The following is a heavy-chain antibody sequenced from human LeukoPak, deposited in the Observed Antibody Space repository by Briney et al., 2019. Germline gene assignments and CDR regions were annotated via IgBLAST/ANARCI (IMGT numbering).Heavy chain of an antibody. CDR2: INHSGST. Sequence: SETLSLTCAVYVGSFSGYYWSWIRQPPGKGLEWIGAINHSGSTNYNSSLKSRVTISVDTSKNQFSLKLSSVTAADTAVYYCARGYYGSGSRCHMDVWGKGTTITVS. CDR1: VGSFSGYY. D-gene: IGHD3-10*01. V-gene: IGHV4-34*01. J-gene: IGHJ6*03. CDR3: ARGYYGSGSRCHMDV.